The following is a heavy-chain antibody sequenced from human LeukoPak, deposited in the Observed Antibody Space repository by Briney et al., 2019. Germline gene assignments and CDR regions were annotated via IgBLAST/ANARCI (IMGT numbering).Heavy chain of an antibody. V-gene: IGHV4-39*01. J-gene: IGHJ4*02. D-gene: IGHD3-22*01. CDR2: IYYTGIT. CDR3: ARGYFDTSGYGFGYYFDS. Sequence: SETLSLTCTVPYGSISSSSYYWGWIRQPPGKGLEWIGSIYYTGITYDNPSLKSRVTISVDTSKNQFSLKLSSVTAADTAVYYCARGYFDTSGYGFGYYFDSWGQGTLVTVSS. CDR1: YGSISSSSYY.